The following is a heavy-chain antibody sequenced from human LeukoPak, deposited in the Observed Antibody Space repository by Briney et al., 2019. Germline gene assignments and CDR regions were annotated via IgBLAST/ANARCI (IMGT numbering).Heavy chain of an antibody. CDR2: IYYSGST. CDR1: GGSISSYY. J-gene: IGHJ4*02. CDR3: ARAPDSSEVYFDY. Sequence: SETLSLTCTVSGGSISSYYWSWIRQPPGKGLEWIGYIYYSGSTNYNPSLKSQVTISVDTSKNQFSLKLSSVTAADTAVYYCARAPDSSEVYFDYWGQGTLVTVSS. D-gene: IGHD2-15*01. V-gene: IGHV4-59*01.